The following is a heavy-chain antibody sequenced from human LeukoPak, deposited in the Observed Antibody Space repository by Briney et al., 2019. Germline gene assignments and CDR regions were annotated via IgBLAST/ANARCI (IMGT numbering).Heavy chain of an antibody. V-gene: IGHV3-23*01. CDR2: ISGSGGST. D-gene: IGHD6-19*01. CDR3: AKGSQWLARVWYFDL. Sequence: PGGSLRLSCAATGFTFSSYAMSWVRQAPGKGLEWVSAISGSGGSTYYADSVKGRFTISRDNSKNTLYLQMSSLRAEDTALYYCAKGSQWLARVWYFDLWGRGTLVTVSS. J-gene: IGHJ2*01. CDR1: GFTFSSYA.